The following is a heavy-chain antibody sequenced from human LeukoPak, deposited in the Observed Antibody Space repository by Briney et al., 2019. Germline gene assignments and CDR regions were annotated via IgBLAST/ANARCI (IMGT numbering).Heavy chain of an antibody. V-gene: IGHV1-2*02. D-gene: IGHD3-10*01. CDR2: INPDNGGT. J-gene: IGHJ4*02. CDR1: GYTFTDYY. CDR3: SGKDRVRNWFGLRD. Sequence: GASVKVSCRASGYTFTDYYIHWVRQAPGQGLEWTGWINPDNGGTNYAQKFQGRVTMTRDTYISTAYMDLSRLRSDDTAMFSCSGKDRVRNWFGLRDWGTGTPVSV.